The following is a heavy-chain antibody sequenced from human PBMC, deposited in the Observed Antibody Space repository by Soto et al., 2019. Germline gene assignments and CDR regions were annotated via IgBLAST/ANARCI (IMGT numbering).Heavy chain of an antibody. D-gene: IGHD3-10*01. CDR1: GFAFSDHG. V-gene: IGHV3-33*01. CDR2: IWYDGDNE. CDR3: ARDAGVRGAIIDYLDS. Sequence: QVNLVESGGGVVQPGTSLRLSCGASGFAFSDHGMHWVRQAPDRGLEWVGIIWYDGDNEFYGDSVKGRFTISRDNSKNTLYLHMTGLRTDDTAIYFCARDAGVRGAIIDYLDSWGQGTLVTVSS. J-gene: IGHJ4*02.